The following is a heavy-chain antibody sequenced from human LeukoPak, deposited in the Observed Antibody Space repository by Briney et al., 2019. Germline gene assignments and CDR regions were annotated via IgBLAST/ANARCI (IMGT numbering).Heavy chain of an antibody. D-gene: IGHD1/OR15-1a*01. CDR1: GYSISTGYY. CDR3: ARMGGTTILIDY. CDR2: TYHSGST. V-gene: IGHV4-38-2*01. J-gene: IGHJ4*02. Sequence: SETLSLICVVSGYSISTGYYWGWIRQPPGKGLEWIGSTYHSGSTYYNPSLMSRVTISVDTSKNQFPLRLSSVTAADTAVYYCARMGGTTILIDYWGQGTLVTVSS.